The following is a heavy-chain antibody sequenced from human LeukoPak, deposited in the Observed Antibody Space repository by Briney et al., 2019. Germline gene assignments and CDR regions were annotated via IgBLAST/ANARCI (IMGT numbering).Heavy chain of an antibody. D-gene: IGHD3-10*01. CDR1: VYTITTYY. J-gene: IGHJ4*02. CDR2: INPSGGST. V-gene: IGHV1-46*03. Sequence: ASVKVSCKASVYTITTYYVHWVRQAPGQGLEWMGLINPSGGSTSYAQKFQGRVTMTRVTSTSTVYMELSSLRSEDTVMYYCARNVDSGLDYWGQGTLVTVSS. CDR3: ARNVDSGLDY.